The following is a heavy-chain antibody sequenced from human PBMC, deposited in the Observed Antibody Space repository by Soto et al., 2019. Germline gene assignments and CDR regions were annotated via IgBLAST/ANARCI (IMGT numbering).Heavy chain of an antibody. CDR2: ISGSGGST. CDR1: GFTFSSYA. J-gene: IGHJ6*02. D-gene: IGHD1-26*01. CDR3: AKDSPIVGATIYYYYGMDV. V-gene: IGHV3-23*01. Sequence: GGSLRLSCAASGFTFSSYAMSWVRQAPGKGLEWVSAISGSGGSTYYADSVKGRFTISRDNSKNTLYLQMNSLRAEDTAVYYCAKDSPIVGATIYYYYGMDVWGQGTTVTVSS.